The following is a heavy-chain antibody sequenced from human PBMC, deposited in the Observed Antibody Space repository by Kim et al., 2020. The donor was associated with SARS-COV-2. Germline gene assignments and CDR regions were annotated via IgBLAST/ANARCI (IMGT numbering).Heavy chain of an antibody. D-gene: IGHD3-22*01. CDR1: GGSISSGGYY. Sequence: SETLSRTCTVSGGSISSGGYYWSWIRQHPGKGLEWIGYIYYSGSTYYNPSLKSRVTISVDTSKNQFSLKLSSVTAADTAVYYCARCDDLFGYDSSGPFDYWGQGTLVTASS. J-gene: IGHJ4*02. CDR2: IYYSGST. V-gene: IGHV4-31*03. CDR3: ARCDDLFGYDSSGPFDY.